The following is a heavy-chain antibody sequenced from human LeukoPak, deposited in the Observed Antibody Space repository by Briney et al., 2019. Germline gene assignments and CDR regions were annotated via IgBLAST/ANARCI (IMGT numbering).Heavy chain of an antibody. Sequence: SGTLSLTCTVSGYSISSGYYWGWIRQPPGKGLEWIGSIHHSGSTYYNPSLKSRVTISVDTSKNQFSLKLSSVTAADTAVYYCARQQIYVDTGLVDYFDYWGQGILVTVSS. CDR2: IHHSGST. V-gene: IGHV4-38-2*02. CDR1: GYSISSGYY. D-gene: IGHD5-18*01. CDR3: ARQQIYVDTGLVDYFDY. J-gene: IGHJ4*02.